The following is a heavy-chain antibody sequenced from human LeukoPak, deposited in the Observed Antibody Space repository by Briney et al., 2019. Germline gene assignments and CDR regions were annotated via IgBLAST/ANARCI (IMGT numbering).Heavy chain of an antibody. V-gene: IGHV1-2*02. J-gene: IGHJ4*02. CDR2: INPNSGAT. Sequence: ASVKVSCKASGYTFTGYYIHWVRQAPGQGLEWMGLINPNSGATNYAQKFQGRITMTRDTSISTAYMELSGLTSDDTAVYYCARDLEGYHYGSGNYPQWGQGTLVTVSS. CDR3: ARDLEGYHYGSGNYPQ. D-gene: IGHD3-10*01. CDR1: GYTFTGYY.